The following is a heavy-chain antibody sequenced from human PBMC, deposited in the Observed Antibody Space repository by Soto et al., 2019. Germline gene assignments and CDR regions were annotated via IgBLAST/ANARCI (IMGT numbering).Heavy chain of an antibody. CDR1: GFTFSSYS. CDR2: ISSSTSYI. D-gene: IGHD3-3*01. Sequence: GGSLRLSCAASGFTFSSYSMNWVRQAQGKGLEWVSSISSSTSYIYYADSVKGRFTISRDNAKNSLYLQMNSLRAEDTAVYYCARRAEINFGVDPSPFDYWGQGTLVTVSS. CDR3: ARRAEINFGVDPSPFDY. J-gene: IGHJ4*02. V-gene: IGHV3-21*01.